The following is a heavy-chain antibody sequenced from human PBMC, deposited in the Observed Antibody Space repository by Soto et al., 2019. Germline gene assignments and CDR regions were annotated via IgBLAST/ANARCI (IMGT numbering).Heavy chain of an antibody. CDR2: INLNSGDT. D-gene: IGHD2-8*01. CDR1: GHTFSDSS. V-gene: IGHV1-2*02. Sequence: ASVKVSCKASGHTFSDSSMHWVRQAPGQGHEWMGWINLNSGDTNYAQKFQGRITMTWDKSINTDNMELTRLNSDDTAMYFCVGVPGGQALYGPDSWGQGTLVTVYS. J-gene: IGHJ4*02. CDR3: VGVPGGQALYGPDS.